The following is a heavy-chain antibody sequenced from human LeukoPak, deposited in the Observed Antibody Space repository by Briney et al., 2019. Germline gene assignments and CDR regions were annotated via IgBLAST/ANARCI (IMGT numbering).Heavy chain of an antibody. V-gene: IGHV1-46*01. D-gene: IGHD2-21*01. CDR3: ARDPRRIYEKAYYYYGMDV. CDR1: GYTFTSNY. Sequence: ASVKVSCKASGYTFTSNYIHWVRQAPGQGLEWMGMIYPRDGSTSYAQKFQGRVTMTRDTSTSTVYMELSSLRSEDTAVYYCARDPRRIYEKAYYYYGMDVWGQGTTVTVSS. J-gene: IGHJ6*02. CDR2: IYPRDGST.